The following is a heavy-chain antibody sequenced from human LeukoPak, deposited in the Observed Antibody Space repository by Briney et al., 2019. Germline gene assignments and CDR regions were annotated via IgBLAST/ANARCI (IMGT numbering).Heavy chain of an antibody. CDR3: ARSLFRFLEWSYRSYYYYYMDV. V-gene: IGHV1-69*06. D-gene: IGHD3-3*01. J-gene: IGHJ6*03. CDR2: IIPIFGTV. Sequence: ASVNVSCKASGGTFSSYAISWVRQAPGQGLEWMGGIIPIFGTVNYAQKFQGRVTITADKSTSTAYMELSSLRSEDTAVYYCARSLFRFLEWSYRSYYYYYMDVWGKGTTVTVSS. CDR1: GGTFSSYA.